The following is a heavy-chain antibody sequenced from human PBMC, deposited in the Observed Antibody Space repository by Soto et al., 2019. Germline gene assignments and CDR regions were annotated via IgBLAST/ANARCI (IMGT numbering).Heavy chain of an antibody. CDR1: GFTFTSSA. V-gene: IGHV1-58*01. CDR3: AAVDYYDSSGLDY. J-gene: IGHJ4*02. Sequence: ASVKVSCKASGFTFTSSAVQWVRQARGQRLEWIGWIVVGSGNTNYAQKFQERVTITRDMSTSTAYMELSSLRYEDTAVYYCAAVDYYDSSGLDYWGQGTLVTVSS. D-gene: IGHD3-22*01. CDR2: IVVGSGNT.